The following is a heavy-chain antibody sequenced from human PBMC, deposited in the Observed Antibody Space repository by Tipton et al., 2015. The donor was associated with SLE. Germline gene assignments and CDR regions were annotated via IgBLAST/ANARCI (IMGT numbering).Heavy chain of an antibody. CDR3: ARSMLTTKRVFDY. CDR2: MYNNERT. D-gene: IGHD3-16*01. Sequence: TLSLTCTVSGVSIRSHYWSWIRQSPGKGLEWIGYMYNNERTKYNLSLESRVTMSVDTSKNQFSLILSSVTAADTAVYYCARSMLTTKRVFDYWGQGTLVTVSS. J-gene: IGHJ4*02. V-gene: IGHV4-59*11. CDR1: GVSIRSHY.